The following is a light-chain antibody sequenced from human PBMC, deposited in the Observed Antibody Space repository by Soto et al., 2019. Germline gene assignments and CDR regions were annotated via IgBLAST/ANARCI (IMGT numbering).Light chain of an antibody. CDR2: DVN. CDR1: SSDVGSYNY. CDR3: CSYAGSYTYL. Sequence: QSVLTQPRSVSGSPGQSVTISCTGTSSDVGSYNYVSWYQQHPGKAPKLIIYDVNERPSGVPDRFSGSKSGNTASLTVSGLRAEDAADYYCCSYAGSYTYLFGTXTKVT. J-gene: IGLJ1*01. V-gene: IGLV2-11*01.